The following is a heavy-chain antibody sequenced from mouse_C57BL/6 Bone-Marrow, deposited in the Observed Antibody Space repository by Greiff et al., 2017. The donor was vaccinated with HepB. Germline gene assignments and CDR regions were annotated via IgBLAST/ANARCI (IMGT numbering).Heavy chain of an antibody. Sequence: SGAELVRPGASVKMSCKASGYTFTSYNMHWVKQTPRQGLEWIGAIYPGNGDTSYNQKFKGKATLTADKSSSTAYMQLSSLTSEDSAVYFCARSHYGSSYKYFDVWGTGTTVTVSS. V-gene: IGHV1-12*01. CDR2: IYPGNGDT. J-gene: IGHJ1*03. D-gene: IGHD1-1*01. CDR3: ARSHYGSSYKYFDV. CDR1: GYTFTSYN.